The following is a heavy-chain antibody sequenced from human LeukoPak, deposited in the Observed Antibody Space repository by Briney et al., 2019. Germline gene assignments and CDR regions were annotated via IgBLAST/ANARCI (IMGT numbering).Heavy chain of an antibody. J-gene: IGHJ3*02. V-gene: IGHV3-23*01. Sequence: GGSLRLSCAASGFTFSSYAMSWVRQAPGKGLEWASAISGSGGSTYYADSVKGRFTISRDNSKNTLYLQMNSLRAEDTAVYYCAKFPLETGAFDIWGQGTMVTVSS. CDR1: GFTFSSYA. CDR2: ISGSGGST. CDR3: AKFPLETGAFDI.